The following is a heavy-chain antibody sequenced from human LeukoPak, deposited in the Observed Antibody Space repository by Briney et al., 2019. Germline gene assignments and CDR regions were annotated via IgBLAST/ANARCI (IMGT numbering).Heavy chain of an antibody. V-gene: IGHV4-59*01. CDR2: IVDIGTT. J-gene: IGHJ4*02. CDR3: ARARRGSSWTFDY. CDR1: GGSISGYY. Sequence: AETLSLTCTVSGGSISGYYWSWIRQPPGKGLEWIAYIVDIGTTKYNPPLQTRAPISVDTPKTQFSLKLTSVAAADTAVYSCARARRGSSWTFDYWGQGTLVTVSS. D-gene: IGHD6-13*01.